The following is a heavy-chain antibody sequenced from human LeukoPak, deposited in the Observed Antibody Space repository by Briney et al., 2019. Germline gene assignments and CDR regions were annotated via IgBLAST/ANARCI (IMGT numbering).Heavy chain of an antibody. Sequence: SETLSLTCTVSGGSISSSSYYWGWIRQPPGMGLEWIVRIYHSGSTYSNPSLRSRVTISEDTYKNQFSLKLSSVTAADTAEYYCSRDPSCSGGSCYPPLNWFDPCGQGTLVTVSS. J-gene: IGHJ5*02. CDR3: SRDPSCSGGSCYPPLNWFDP. CDR1: GGSISSSSYY. D-gene: IGHD2-15*01. CDR2: IYHSGST. V-gene: IGHV4-39*07.